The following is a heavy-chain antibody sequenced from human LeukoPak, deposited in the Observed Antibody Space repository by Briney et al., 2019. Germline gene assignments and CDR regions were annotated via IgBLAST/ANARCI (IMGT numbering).Heavy chain of an antibody. D-gene: IGHD6-19*01. CDR2: ISGSAGST. CDR1: GFTFSNYK. CDR3: AKSGSSGWYFDY. V-gene: IGHV3-23*01. Sequence: GGSLRLSCAASGFTFSNYKMNWVRQAPGKGLEWVSVISGSAGSTYYADSVKGRFTISRDNSKNTLYLQMNSLRAEDTAVYYCAKSGSSGWYFDYWGQGTLVTVSS. J-gene: IGHJ4*02.